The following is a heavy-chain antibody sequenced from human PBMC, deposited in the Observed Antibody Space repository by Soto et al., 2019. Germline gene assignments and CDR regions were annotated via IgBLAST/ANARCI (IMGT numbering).Heavy chain of an antibody. CDR1: GFTFSSYG. J-gene: IGHJ4*02. CDR3: ARDRGKVVAAHPLDY. CDR2: IWYDGSNK. D-gene: IGHD2-15*01. V-gene: IGHV3-33*01. Sequence: QVQLVESGGGVVQPGRSLRLSCAASGFTFSSYGMHWVRQAPGKGLEWVAVIWYDGSNKYYADSVKGRFTISRDNSKNTLYLQMNSLRAEDTAVYYCARDRGKVVAAHPLDYWGQGTLVTVSS.